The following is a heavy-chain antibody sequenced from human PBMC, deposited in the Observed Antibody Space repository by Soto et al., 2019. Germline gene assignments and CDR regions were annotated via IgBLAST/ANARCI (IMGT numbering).Heavy chain of an antibody. CDR3: AKVLSTGSWGAFDI. Sequence: EVQLLESGGGLVQPGVSLRLSCAASGFHLINYAMNWVRQAPGKGLEWVSGISASGAGTYYADSVKGRFSISRDNSKNTLYLQMNTLRAEDTAVYFCAKVLSTGSWGAFDIWGHGTVVTVSS. V-gene: IGHV3-23*01. CDR1: GFHLINYA. D-gene: IGHD2-8*02. J-gene: IGHJ3*02. CDR2: ISASGAGT.